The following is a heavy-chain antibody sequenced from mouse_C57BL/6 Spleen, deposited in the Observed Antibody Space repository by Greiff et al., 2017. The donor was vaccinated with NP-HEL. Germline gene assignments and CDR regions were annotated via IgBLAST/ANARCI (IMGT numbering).Heavy chain of an antibody. D-gene: IGHD2-4*01. CDR3: ARNDYDAAWFAY. CDR2: IYPGDGDT. CDR1: GYAFSSYW. J-gene: IGHJ3*01. Sequence: VQLQQSGAELVKPGASVKISCKASGYAFSSYWMNWVKQRPGKGLEWIGQIYPGDGDTNYNGKFKGKATLTTDKSSSTAYMQLSSLTYGDSAVYFCARNDYDAAWFAYWGQGTLVTVSA. V-gene: IGHV1-80*01.